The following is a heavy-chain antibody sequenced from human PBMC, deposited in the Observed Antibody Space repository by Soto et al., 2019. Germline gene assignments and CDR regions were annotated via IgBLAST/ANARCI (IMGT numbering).Heavy chain of an antibody. V-gene: IGHV1-18*04. J-gene: IGHJ4*02. D-gene: IGHD6-13*01. CDR3: ARGRYSSSWMGFDFDY. CDR2: ISAYNGNT. CDR1: GYTFTSYG. Sequence: ASVKVSCKASGYTFTSYGISWVRQAPGQGLEWMGWISAYNGNTNYAQKLQGRVTMTTDTSTSTAYMELRSLRSDDTAVYSCARGRYSSSWMGFDFDYWGQGTLVTVSS.